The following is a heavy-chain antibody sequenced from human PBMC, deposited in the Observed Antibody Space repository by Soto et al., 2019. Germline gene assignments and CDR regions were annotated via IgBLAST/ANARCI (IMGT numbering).Heavy chain of an antibody. D-gene: IGHD5-12*01. CDR2: ISGSGGST. Sequence: GGSLRLSCAASGFTFSSYAISWVRQAPGKGLEWISAISGSGGSTYYADSVKGRFTISRDNSKNTLYLQMNSLRAEDTAVYYCAKARLPLSYSGYDVQGRYYYYGMDVWGQGTTVTVSS. V-gene: IGHV3-23*01. J-gene: IGHJ6*02. CDR3: AKARLPLSYSGYDVQGRYYYYGMDV. CDR1: GFTFSSYA.